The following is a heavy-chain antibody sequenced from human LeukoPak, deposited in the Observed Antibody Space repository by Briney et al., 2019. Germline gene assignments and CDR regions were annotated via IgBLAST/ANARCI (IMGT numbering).Heavy chain of an antibody. CDR2: IIPIFGIA. Sequence: ASVKVSCKASGGTFSSYAISWVRQAPGQGLEWMGRIIPIFGIANYAQKFQGRVTITADKSTSTAYMELSSLRSEDTAVYYCGGSGASSLGYAADYWGQGTLVTVSS. D-gene: IGHD2-15*01. J-gene: IGHJ4*02. CDR3: GGSGASSLGYAADY. V-gene: IGHV1-69*04. CDR1: GGTFSSYA.